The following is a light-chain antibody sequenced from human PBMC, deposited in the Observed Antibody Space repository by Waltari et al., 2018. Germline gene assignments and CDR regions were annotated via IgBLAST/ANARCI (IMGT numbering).Light chain of an antibody. V-gene: IGLV1-44*01. CDR2: TNH. CDR3: STWDDSLNGPV. Sequence: QSVLTQPPSASVTPGQRVTISCSGSISNVGTNNVNWYHQLPGTAPKPLVFTNHPRPSGVPDRFSGAKSGTSASLASSGLQSEDEADYYCSTWDDSLNGPVFGGGTKLTVL. CDR1: ISNVGTNN. J-gene: IGLJ2*01.